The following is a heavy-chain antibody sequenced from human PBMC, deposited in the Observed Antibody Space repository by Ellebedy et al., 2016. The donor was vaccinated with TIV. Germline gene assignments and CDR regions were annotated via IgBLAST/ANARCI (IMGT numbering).Heavy chain of an antibody. V-gene: IGHV3-23*01. CDR3: ARDASLGYYYYYMDV. CDR2: ISGSDGST. Sequence: GGSLRLSXAASGFTFSSYAMSWVRQAPGKGLEWVSTISGSDGSTYYADSVKGRFTISRDNSKNTLYLQMNSLRADDTAVYYCARDASLGYYYYYMDVWGKGTTVTVAS. CDR1: GFTFSSYA. D-gene: IGHD6-6*01. J-gene: IGHJ6*03.